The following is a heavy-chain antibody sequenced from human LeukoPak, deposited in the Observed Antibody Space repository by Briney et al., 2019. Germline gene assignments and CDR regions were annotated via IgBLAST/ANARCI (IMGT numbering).Heavy chain of an antibody. CDR3: ARDFDRHWLGTGVSAFDI. Sequence: AGGSLRLSCAASGFTFSSYAMSWVRQAPGKGLEWVSAISGSGGSTYYADSVRGRFTISRDNSKRTLFLQMNSLRAEDTAVYYCARDFDRHWLGTGVSAFDIWGQGTMVTVSS. CDR1: GFTFSSYA. J-gene: IGHJ3*02. D-gene: IGHD3-9*01. CDR2: ISGSGGST. V-gene: IGHV3-23*01.